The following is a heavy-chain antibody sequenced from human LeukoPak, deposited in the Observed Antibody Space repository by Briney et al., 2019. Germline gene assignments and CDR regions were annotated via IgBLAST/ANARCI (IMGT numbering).Heavy chain of an antibody. Sequence: GGSLRLSCAASGFTFSSYSMNWVRQAPGKGLEWVSYISSSSSTIYYADSVKGRFTISRDNAKNSLYLQMNSLRAEDTAVYYCVREARGQLWTPFDYWGQGTLVTVSS. V-gene: IGHV3-48*04. J-gene: IGHJ4*02. D-gene: IGHD5-18*01. CDR1: GFTFSSYS. CDR2: ISSSSSTI. CDR3: VREARGQLWTPFDY.